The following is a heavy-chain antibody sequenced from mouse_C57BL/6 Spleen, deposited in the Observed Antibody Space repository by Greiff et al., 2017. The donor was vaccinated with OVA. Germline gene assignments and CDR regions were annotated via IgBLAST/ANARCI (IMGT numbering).Heavy chain of an antibody. CDR3: ASAYYGYDDAMDY. CDR2: ISYDGSN. V-gene: IGHV3-6*01. J-gene: IGHJ4*01. Sequence: EVKLQESGPGLVKPSQSLSLTCSVTGYSITSGYYWNWIRQFPGNKLEWMGYISYDGSNNYNPSLKNRISITRDTSKNQFFLKLNSVTTEDTATYYCASAYYGYDDAMDYWGQGTSVTVSS. CDR1: GYSITSGYY. D-gene: IGHD2-9*01.